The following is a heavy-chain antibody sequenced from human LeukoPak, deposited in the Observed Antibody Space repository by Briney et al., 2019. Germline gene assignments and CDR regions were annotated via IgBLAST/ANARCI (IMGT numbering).Heavy chain of an antibody. Sequence: ASVKVSCKASGYTFTSYDINWVRQATGQGLEWMGWMNPNSGNTGYAQKFQGRVTMTRNTSINTAYMELSSLRSEDTAVYYCARGGRIRYYYYYMDVWGKGTTVTISS. V-gene: IGHV1-8*01. CDR2: MNPNSGNT. J-gene: IGHJ6*03. CDR1: GYTFTSYD. CDR3: ARGGRIRYYYYYMDV. D-gene: IGHD2-15*01.